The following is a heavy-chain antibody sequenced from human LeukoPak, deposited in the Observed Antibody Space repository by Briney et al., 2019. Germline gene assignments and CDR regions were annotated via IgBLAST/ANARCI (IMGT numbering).Heavy chain of an antibody. D-gene: IGHD3-22*01. J-gene: IGHJ4*02. CDR2: IYYTGGT. CDR3: ACHYYDSSGYYYDY. V-gene: IGHV4-59*12. Sequence: SETLSLTCTVSGGSISHYYWSWIRQPPGKGLEWIGYIYYTGGTNYNPSLNSRVTMSVDTSKNQFSLKLSSVTAADTAVYYCACHYYDSSGYYYDYWGQGTLVTVSS. CDR1: GGSISHYY.